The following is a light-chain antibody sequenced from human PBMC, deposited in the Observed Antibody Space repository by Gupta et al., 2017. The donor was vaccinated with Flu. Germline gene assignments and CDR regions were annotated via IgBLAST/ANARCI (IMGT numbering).Light chain of an antibody. CDR3: MQGAHWPWA. Sequence: IACRSRQCLGYSDGNTYWHWFQQRPGQSPRRLIYQVSYRDAGVPDRFSGSGSGTDFTLKISMVEAEDVGIYFCMQGAHWPWAFGQWTTVEIK. CDR1: QCLGYSDGNTY. CDR2: QVS. V-gene: IGKV2-30*01. J-gene: IGKJ1*01.